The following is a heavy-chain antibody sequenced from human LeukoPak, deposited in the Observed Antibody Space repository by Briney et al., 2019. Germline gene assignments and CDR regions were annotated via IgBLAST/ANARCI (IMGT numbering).Heavy chain of an antibody. D-gene: IGHD5-18*01. Sequence: SVKVSCKASGGTFSSYAISWVRQAPGQGLEWMGRIIPIFGTANYAQKFQGRVTITTDESTGTAYMELSSLRSEDTAVYYCARGRWIQLWSSYYYYYMDVWGKGTTVTVSS. CDR1: GGTFSSYA. CDR3: ARGRWIQLWSSYYYYYMDV. CDR2: IIPIFGTA. J-gene: IGHJ6*03. V-gene: IGHV1-69*05.